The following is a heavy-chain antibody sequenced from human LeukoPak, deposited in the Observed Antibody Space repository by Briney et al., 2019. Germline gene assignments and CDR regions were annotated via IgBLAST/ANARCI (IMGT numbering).Heavy chain of an antibody. J-gene: IGHJ4*02. V-gene: IGHV1-8*01. Sequence: ASVKVSCKASGYSFTGYDIHWVRHATGQGLEWMGWMNPDSGNAGSARKFQGRVTFTRDTSISIAFMELSSLRSDDTAVYFCSRGRSGTYLLVELDYWGQGAMVTVSS. CDR2: MNPDSGNA. D-gene: IGHD1-26*01. CDR1: GYSFTGYD. CDR3: SRGRSGTYLLVELDY.